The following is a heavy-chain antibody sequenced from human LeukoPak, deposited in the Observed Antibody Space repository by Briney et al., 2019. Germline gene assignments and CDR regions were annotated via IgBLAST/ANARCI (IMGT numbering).Heavy chain of an antibody. Sequence: TGGSLRLSCAPSGFTFSSYGMHWVRQAPGKGLEWVSVISYDGSKKYYADSVEGRFTISRGNSKNTLSLQMNRLRAEDTAVYYCAKVSGDDSPGYYFDYWGQGTLVTVSS. CDR1: GFTFSSYG. J-gene: IGHJ4*02. CDR2: ISYDGSKK. D-gene: IGHD2-21*02. CDR3: AKVSGDDSPGYYFDY. V-gene: IGHV3-30*18.